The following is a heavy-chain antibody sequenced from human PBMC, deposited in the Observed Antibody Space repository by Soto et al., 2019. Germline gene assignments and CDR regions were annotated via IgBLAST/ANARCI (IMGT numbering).Heavy chain of an antibody. D-gene: IGHD4-17*01. CDR3: ATEKSPLDYGDASIDY. V-gene: IGHV3-13*01. J-gene: IGHJ4*02. CDR2: IGADGDT. Sequence: GESLSLSCEASGCSFSSYDMHWVRQAAGKRLEWVAPIGADGDTYYSDSVKGRLTISRENTKNTLYLQMNSQRAEDTAEYYCATEKSPLDYGDASIDYWGQGTLVT. CDR1: GCSFSSYD.